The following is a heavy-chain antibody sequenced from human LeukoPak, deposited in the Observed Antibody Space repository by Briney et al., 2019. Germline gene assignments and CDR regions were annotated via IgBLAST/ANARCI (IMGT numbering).Heavy chain of an antibody. D-gene: IGHD1-26*01. J-gene: IGHJ6*03. Sequence: SETLSLTCTVSGGSISPYYWSWIRQPPGKALEWIGYIYYSGTTNYNPSLKSRVTISVDTSKNQFSLKLSSVTAADTAVYYCARGGSYLGYMDVWGKGTTVTVSS. CDR1: GGSISPYY. V-gene: IGHV4-59*01. CDR2: IYYSGTT. CDR3: ARGGSYLGYMDV.